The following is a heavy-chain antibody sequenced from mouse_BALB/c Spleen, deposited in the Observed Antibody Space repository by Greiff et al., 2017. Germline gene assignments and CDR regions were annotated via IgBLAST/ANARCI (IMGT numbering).Heavy chain of an antibody. J-gene: IGHJ2*01. V-gene: IGHV1-87*01. CDR3: ARDSNYY. CDR2: IYPGDGDT. Sequence: VQLQQSGAELARPGASVKLSCKASGYTFTSYWMQWVKQRPGQGLEWIGAIYPGDGDTRYTQKFKGKATLTADKSSSTAYMQLSSLASEDSAVYYCARDSNYYWGQGTTLTVSS. D-gene: IGHD2-5*01. CDR1: GYTFTSYW.